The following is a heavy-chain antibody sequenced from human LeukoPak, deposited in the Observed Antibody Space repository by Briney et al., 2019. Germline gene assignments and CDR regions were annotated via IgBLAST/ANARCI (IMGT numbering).Heavy chain of an antibody. CDR3: ARDSGPLYDKRTYYTGLECDF. CDR2: ISSDGSKK. Sequence: PGGSLRLSCAASGYTFRSYAIHWVRQAPGRGLEWVAIISSDGSKKYYADSVKGRFTISRDNSENTVYLQMNSLRAEDTAVYSCARDSGPLYDKRTYYTGLECDFWGLGTLVTVSS. D-gene: IGHD3-3*01. CDR1: GYTFRSYA. J-gene: IGHJ4*02. V-gene: IGHV3-30-3*01.